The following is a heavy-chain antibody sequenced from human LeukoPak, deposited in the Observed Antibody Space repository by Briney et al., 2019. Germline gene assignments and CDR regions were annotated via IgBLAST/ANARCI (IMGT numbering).Heavy chain of an antibody. CDR2: INHSGST. Sequence: SETLSLTCAVYGGSFSGYYWSWIRQPPGKGLEWIGEINHSGSTNYNQSLKSRVTISVDTSKNQFSLKLSSVTAAGTAVYYCARGGIAVAGTGDFDYWGQGTLVTVSS. CDR3: ARGGIAVAGTGDFDY. J-gene: IGHJ4*02. CDR1: GGSFSGYY. D-gene: IGHD6-19*01. V-gene: IGHV4-34*01.